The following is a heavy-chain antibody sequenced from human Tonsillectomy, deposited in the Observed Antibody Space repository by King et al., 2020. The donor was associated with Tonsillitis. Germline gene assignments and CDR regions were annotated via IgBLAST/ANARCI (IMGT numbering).Heavy chain of an antibody. J-gene: IGHJ5*02. D-gene: IGHD3-22*01. CDR2: IYYSGST. CDR3: ARGGWYYDSSGYLGFDP. CDR1: GGSISSYY. Sequence: QLQESGPGLVKPSETLSLTCTVSGGSISSYYWSWIRQPPGKGLEWIGYIYYSGSTNYNPSLKSRVTISVDTSKNHFSLKLSSVTAADTAVYYCARGGWYYDSSGYLGFDPWGQGTLVTVSS. V-gene: IGHV4-59*01.